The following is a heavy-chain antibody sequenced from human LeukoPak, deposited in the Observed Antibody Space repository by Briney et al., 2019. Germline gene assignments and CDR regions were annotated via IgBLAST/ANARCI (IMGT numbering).Heavy chain of an antibody. Sequence: SETLSLTCAVHGGSFSGYYWSWIRQPPGKGLEWIGEINHSGSTNYNPSLKSRVTISVDTSKNQFSLKLSSVTAADTAVYYCARGSSILYDYIWGSYRYYFDYWGQGTLVTVSS. J-gene: IGHJ4*02. V-gene: IGHV4-34*01. CDR3: ARGSSILYDYIWGSYRYYFDY. D-gene: IGHD3-16*02. CDR1: GGSFSGYY. CDR2: INHSGST.